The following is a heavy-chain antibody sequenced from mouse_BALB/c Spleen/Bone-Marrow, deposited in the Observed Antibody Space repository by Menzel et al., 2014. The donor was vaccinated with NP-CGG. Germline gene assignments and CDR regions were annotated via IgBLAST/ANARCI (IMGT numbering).Heavy chain of an antibody. CDR1: GYSFTGYY. J-gene: IGHJ2*01. CDR2: INPYNGAT. CDR3: TRGGY. Sequence: DVKLVESGPELVKPGASVKISCKASGYSFTGYYMHWVKQSHVKSLEWIGRINPYNGATNYNQNFKDKASLTVDKSSSTAYMELHSLTSEDSAVYYCTRGGYWGQGTTLTVSS. V-gene: IGHV1-31*01.